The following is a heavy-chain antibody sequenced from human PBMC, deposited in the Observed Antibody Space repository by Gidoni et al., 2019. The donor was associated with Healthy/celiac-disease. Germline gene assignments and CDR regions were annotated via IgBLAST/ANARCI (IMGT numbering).Heavy chain of an antibody. J-gene: IGHJ4*02. CDR1: SSYA. CDR2: ISYDGSNK. Sequence: SSYAMHWVRQAPGKGLEWVAVISYDGSNKYYADSVKGRFTISRDNSTNTLYLQMNSLRAEDTAVYYCARAWGTMVRGVRGLWDYWGQGTLVTVSS. CDR3: ARAWGTMVRGVRGLWDY. D-gene: IGHD3-10*01. V-gene: IGHV3-30-3*01.